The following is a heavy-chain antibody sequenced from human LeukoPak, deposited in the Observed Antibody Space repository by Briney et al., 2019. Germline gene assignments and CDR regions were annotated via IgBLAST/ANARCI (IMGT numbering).Heavy chain of an antibody. Sequence: ASVKVSCKASGGTFSSYTISWVRQAPGQGLEWMGRIIPILGIANYAQKFQGRVTITADKSTSTAYMELSSLRSEDTAVYYCVRRSSALDAFDIWGQGTMVTVSS. CDR3: VRRSSALDAFDI. CDR1: GGTFSSYT. D-gene: IGHD6-25*01. CDR2: IIPILGIA. J-gene: IGHJ3*02. V-gene: IGHV1-69*02.